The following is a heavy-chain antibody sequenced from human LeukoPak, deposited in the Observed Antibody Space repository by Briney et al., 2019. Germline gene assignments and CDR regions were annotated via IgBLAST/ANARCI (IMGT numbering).Heavy chain of an antibody. V-gene: IGHV1-69*05. CDR2: NIPIFATA. J-gene: IGHJ6*03. CDR3: ARTHTPGYYYYYMDV. D-gene: IGHD2-2*02. Sequence: GASVKVSCKASGGTFSSYAISWVRQAPGQGLEWMGGNIPIFATANYAQKFQGRVTITTDESTSTAYMELSSLRSEDTAVYYCARTHTPGYYYYYMDVWGKGTTVTVSS. CDR1: GGTFSSYA.